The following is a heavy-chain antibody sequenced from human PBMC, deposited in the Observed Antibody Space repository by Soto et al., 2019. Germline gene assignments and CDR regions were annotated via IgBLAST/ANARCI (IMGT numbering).Heavy chain of an antibody. J-gene: IGHJ4*02. V-gene: IGHV4-59*01. CDR2: IYYRGSA. CDR1: GGSINPYY. Sequence: QVQLQESGPGLVKPSETLSLTCTVSGGSINPYYWSWIRQPPGKGLEWIGSIYYRGSANNNPSLKSRLTISVDTSKNQFSLKLNSVTAADTALNYCVRANYFDFWGQGTLVTVSS. CDR3: VRANYFDF.